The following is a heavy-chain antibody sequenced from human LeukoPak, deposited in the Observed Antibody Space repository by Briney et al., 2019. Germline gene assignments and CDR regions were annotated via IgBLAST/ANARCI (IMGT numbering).Heavy chain of an antibody. CDR3: ARGGIVASTSASFDY. Sequence: GASVKVSCKASGYTFTGYYMHWVRQAPGQGHEWMGWINPNSGGTSYAQKFQGRVTMTRDTSISTAYMELSRLRPDVTAVYYCARGGIVASTSASFDYWGQGTLVTVSS. CDR2: INPNSGGT. J-gene: IGHJ4*02. D-gene: IGHD5-12*01. V-gene: IGHV1-2*02. CDR1: GYTFTGYY.